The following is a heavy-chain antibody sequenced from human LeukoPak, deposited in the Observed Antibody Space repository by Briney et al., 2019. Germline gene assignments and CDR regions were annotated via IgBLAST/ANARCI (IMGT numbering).Heavy chain of an antibody. CDR2: IIPIFGTA. D-gene: IGHD1-14*01. Sequence: ASVNVSCKASGGTFSSYAISWVRQAPGQGREGMGGIIPIFGTANYAQKFQGRVTITTDESTSTDYIELSSLRSEDTAVYYCARTGARAYYYYYMDVWGKGTTVTVSS. CDR1: GGTFSSYA. J-gene: IGHJ6*03. V-gene: IGHV1-69*05. CDR3: ARTGARAYYYYYMDV.